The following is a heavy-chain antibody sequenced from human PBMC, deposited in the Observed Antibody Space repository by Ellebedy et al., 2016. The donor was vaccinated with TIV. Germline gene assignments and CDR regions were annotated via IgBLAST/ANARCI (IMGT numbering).Heavy chain of an antibody. J-gene: IGHJ5*02. D-gene: IGHD4-11*01. CDR3: ARNPTTSNWFDP. V-gene: IGHV3-48*02. CDR1: GFTFNTYN. CDR2: ISTSSTTI. Sequence: GESLKISXAASGFTFNTYNMNWVRKAPGKGLEWVSYISTSSTTIYYAESVQGRFTISRDNAKNSLYLQMNSLRDEDTAVYYCARNPTTSNWFDPWGQGTLVTVSS.